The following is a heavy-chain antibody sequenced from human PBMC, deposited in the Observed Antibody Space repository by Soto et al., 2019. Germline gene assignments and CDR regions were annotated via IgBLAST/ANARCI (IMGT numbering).Heavy chain of an antibody. J-gene: IGHJ6*02. CDR3: AKTRGAMIYAISVYGMDV. V-gene: IGHV3-23*01. D-gene: IGHD2-8*01. CDR1: GFSFSSFA. CDR2: ISCSADST. Sequence: GGSLRLSCAASGFSFSSFAMNWVRQAPGKGLEWVSIISCSADSTSYADSVKGRFTISRDNSKSTLYLQINSLRAEDTAVYYCAKTRGAMIYAISVYGMDVWGQGTTVTVSS.